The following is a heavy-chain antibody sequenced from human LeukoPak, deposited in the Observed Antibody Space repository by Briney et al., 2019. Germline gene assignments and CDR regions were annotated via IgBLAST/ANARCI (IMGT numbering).Heavy chain of an antibody. V-gene: IGHV1-2*02. Sequence: ASVKVSCKASGYTLTGYYMHWVRQPPGQGREWMGWINPNSGGTNYAQKFQGRDTITRDTPISTAYMELSRLRSDDTAVYYCARDLMDLVWFVWDFDYWGQGTLVTVSS. CDR2: INPNSGGT. CDR1: GYTLTGYY. J-gene: IGHJ4*02. CDR3: ARDLMDLVWFVWDFDY. D-gene: IGHD3-3*01.